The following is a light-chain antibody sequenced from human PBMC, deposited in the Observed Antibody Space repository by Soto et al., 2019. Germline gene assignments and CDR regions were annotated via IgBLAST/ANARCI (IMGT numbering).Light chain of an antibody. Sequence: EIGLTQSPATLPLSPGERATLSCRASQSVSSSYLASSQQKPGQAPRLLIYGPSSRATSIPDRFSGSGSGTDFTLTISRLEPEDLAVYYCQHYGGSTFTFGPGTKVDMK. CDR1: QSVSSSY. V-gene: IGKV3-20*01. CDR3: QHYGGSTFT. J-gene: IGKJ3*01. CDR2: GPS.